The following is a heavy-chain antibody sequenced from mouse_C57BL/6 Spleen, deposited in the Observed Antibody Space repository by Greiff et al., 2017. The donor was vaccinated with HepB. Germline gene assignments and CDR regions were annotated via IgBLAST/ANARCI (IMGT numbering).Heavy chain of an antibody. CDR3: AREPKYYGSRRGNYFDY. J-gene: IGHJ2*01. V-gene: IGHV1-19*01. D-gene: IGHD1-1*01. Sequence: VQLQQSGPVLVKPGASVKMSCKASGYTFTDYYMNWVKQSHGKSLEWIGVINPYNGGTSYNQKFKGKATLTVDKSSSTAYMELNSLTSEDSAVYYCAREPKYYGSRRGNYFDYWGQGTTLTVSS. CDR1: GYTFTDYY. CDR2: INPYNGGT.